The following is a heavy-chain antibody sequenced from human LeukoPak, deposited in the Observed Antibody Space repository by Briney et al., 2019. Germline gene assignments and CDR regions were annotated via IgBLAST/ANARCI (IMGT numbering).Heavy chain of an antibody. D-gene: IGHD6-6*01. V-gene: IGHV3-7*01. J-gene: IGHJ4*02. Sequence: GGSLRLSCAASGFTFSSYWMSWVRQAPGKGLEWVANIKQDGSEKYYVDSVKGRITISRYNATNSLYLQMNSLRAEDTAVYYCARVSSSAIFDYWGQGTLVTASS. CDR2: IKQDGSEK. CDR1: GFTFSSYW. CDR3: ARVSSSAIFDY.